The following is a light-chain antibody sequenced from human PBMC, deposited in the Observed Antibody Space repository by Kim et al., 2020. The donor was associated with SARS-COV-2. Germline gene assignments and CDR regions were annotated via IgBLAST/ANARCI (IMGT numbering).Light chain of an antibody. CDR1: QSVSSSD. V-gene: IGKV3-20*01. Sequence: EIVLTQSPGTLSLSPGERATLSCRTSQSVSSSDLAWYQQKPGQAPRLLMYDASSRATGIPDRFSGSGSGTDFSLTISRLEPEDFAVYYCQQFGTSPITFGQGTKLEI. J-gene: IGKJ2*01. CDR3: QQFGTSPIT. CDR2: DAS.